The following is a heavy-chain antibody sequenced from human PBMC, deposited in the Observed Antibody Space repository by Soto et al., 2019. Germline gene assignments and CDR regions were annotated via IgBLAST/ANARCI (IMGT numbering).Heavy chain of an antibody. CDR2: ISYDGSNK. D-gene: IGHD3-3*01. CDR1: GFPFSSYG. CDR3: AKDHSSDFWSGYFDY. Sequence: GGSLRLSCAASGFPFSSYGMHWVRQAPGKGLEWVAVISYDGSNKYYADSVKGRFTISRDNSKNTLYLQMNSLRAEDTAVYYCAKDHSSDFWSGYFDYWGQGTLVTVSS. V-gene: IGHV3-30*18. J-gene: IGHJ4*02.